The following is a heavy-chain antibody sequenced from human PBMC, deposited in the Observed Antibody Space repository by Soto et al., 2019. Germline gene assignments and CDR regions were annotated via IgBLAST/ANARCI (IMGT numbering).Heavy chain of an antibody. CDR3: ARVPAASDRTAFYYVSKFFYFDY. CDR1: GVTFSNST. Sequence: GGSRIRSGASSGVTFSNSTMNWVRQAPGKGLEWGACITSSGSFIYYADSMKGRFTISRDDAKKSLYLQMNSLRAEDTAVYYCARVPAASDRTAFYYVSKFFYFDYWGRGTQVTVSS. D-gene: IGHD3-22*01. J-gene: IGHJ4*02. V-gene: IGHV3-21*01. CDR2: ITSSGSFI.